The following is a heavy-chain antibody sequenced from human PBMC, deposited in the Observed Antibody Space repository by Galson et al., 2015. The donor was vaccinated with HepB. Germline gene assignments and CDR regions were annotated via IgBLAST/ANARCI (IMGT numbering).Heavy chain of an antibody. Sequence: SLRLSCAASGFTFSYFLMNWVRQAPGKGLEWVSGIHPSGGRTYYADSVKGRFTISRDNSKNTLYLQINSLRAEDTAVYCCAKGVPRYTSGWYLGGVAYFDHWGQGALVAVSS. J-gene: IGHJ4*02. CDR2: IHPSGGRT. V-gene: IGHV3-23*01. CDR1: GFTFSYFL. D-gene: IGHD6-19*01. CDR3: AKGVPRYTSGWYLGGVAYFDH.